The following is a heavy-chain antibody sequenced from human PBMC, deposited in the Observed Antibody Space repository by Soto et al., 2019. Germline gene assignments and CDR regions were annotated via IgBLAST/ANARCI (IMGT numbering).Heavy chain of an antibody. J-gene: IGHJ4*02. D-gene: IGHD3-16*02. V-gene: IGHV3-33*06. CDR3: AKDHTSGGFMITFGGVIVIYPPDY. Sequence: PGGSLRLSCAASGFTFSSYGMHWVRQAPGKGLEWVAVIWYDGSNKYYADSVKGRFTISRDNSKNTLYLQMNSLRAEDTAVYYCAKDHTSGGFMITFGGVIVIYPPDYWGQGTLVTVSS. CDR1: GFTFSSYG. CDR2: IWYDGSNK.